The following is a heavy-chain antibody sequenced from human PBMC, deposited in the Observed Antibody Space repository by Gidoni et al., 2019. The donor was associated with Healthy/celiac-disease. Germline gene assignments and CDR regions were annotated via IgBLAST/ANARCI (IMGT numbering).Heavy chain of an antibody. CDR2: SWYDGSNK. V-gene: IGHV3-33*01. D-gene: IGHD6-6*01. Sequence: QVQLVESGDGVVQPGRSLRLSCAASGFTFSSYGMHWVRQAPGKGLEWVAVSWYDGSNKYYADSVKGRFTNSRDNSKNTLYLQMNRLRAEDTAVYYCARGWYSSSRELCYWGQGTLVTVSS. CDR1: GFTFSSYG. CDR3: ARGWYSSSRELCY. J-gene: IGHJ4*02.